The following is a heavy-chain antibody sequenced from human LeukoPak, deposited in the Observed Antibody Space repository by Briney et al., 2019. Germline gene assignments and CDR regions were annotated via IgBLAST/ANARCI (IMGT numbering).Heavy chain of an antibody. J-gene: IGHJ4*02. CDR2: VYTSGST. CDR1: GGSISSGSYY. Sequence: PSQTLSLTCTVSGGSISSGSYYWSWIRQPAGKGLEWIGRVYTSGSTNYNPSLKSRVTISVDTSKNQFSLKLSSVTAADTAMYYCARFKRAGGWSYFDYWGLGTLVTVSS. V-gene: IGHV4-61*02. D-gene: IGHD6-19*01. CDR3: ARFKRAGGWSYFDY.